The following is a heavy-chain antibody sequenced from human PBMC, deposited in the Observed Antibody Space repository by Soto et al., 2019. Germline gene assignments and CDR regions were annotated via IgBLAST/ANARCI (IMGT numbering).Heavy chain of an antibody. J-gene: IGHJ4*02. V-gene: IGHV4-34*01. Sequence: SETLSLTCAVYGGSFSCYYWSWIRQPPGKGLEWIGEINHSGSTNYNPSLKSRVTISVDTSKNQFSLKLSSVTAADTAVYYCARDDSGYDSVWGQGTLVTVSS. CDR1: GGSFSCYY. CDR2: INHSGST. D-gene: IGHD5-12*01. CDR3: ARDDSGYDSV.